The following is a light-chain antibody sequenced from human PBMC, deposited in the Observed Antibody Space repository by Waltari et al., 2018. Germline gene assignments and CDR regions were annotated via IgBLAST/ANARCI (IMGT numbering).Light chain of an antibody. Sequence: QSALTQPSSVSGAPGPSITISCPGTRSDVGAFDSVSWYQQHPGKAPKLIIYDVTNRPSGVSSRFSASKFGNMASLTISGLQADDEADYYCSSYSSSSALRVFGGGTKLTVL. V-gene: IGLV2-14*03. CDR2: DVT. CDR1: RSDVGAFDS. CDR3: SSYSSSSALRV. J-gene: IGLJ3*02.